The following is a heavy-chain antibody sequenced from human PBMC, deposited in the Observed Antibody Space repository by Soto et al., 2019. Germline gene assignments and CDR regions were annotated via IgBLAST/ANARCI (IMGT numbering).Heavy chain of an antibody. CDR1: GGSVSSGSYY. D-gene: IGHD3-10*01. CDR3: ARDGSGRPATY. V-gene: IGHV4-61*01. CDR2: FYNSGTT. Sequence: SETLSLTCTVSGGSVSSGSYYWSWIRQAPGRGLEWIGSFYNSGTTNYNPSLKSRVTISGDTSKNQFSLKLMSVTAADTAVYYCARDGSGRPATYWGQGILVTVSS. J-gene: IGHJ4*02.